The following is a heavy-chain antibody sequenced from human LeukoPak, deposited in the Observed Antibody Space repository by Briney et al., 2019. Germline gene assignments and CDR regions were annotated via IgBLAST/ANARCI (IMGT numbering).Heavy chain of an antibody. D-gene: IGHD3-10*01. CDR3: ARDISGTYYNPLGYMDV. J-gene: IGHJ6*03. CDR1: GGSIGIFY. V-gene: IGHV4-4*07. Sequence: SETVSLTCTVSGGSIGIFYWMWIRHPAEKGLECIVRIFTSGIAYYNPSLKRRVTMSVQTSKNQFYLNLSSVSAADTAVYYCARDISGTYYNPLGYMDVWGRGTTVTVS. CDR2: IFTSGIA.